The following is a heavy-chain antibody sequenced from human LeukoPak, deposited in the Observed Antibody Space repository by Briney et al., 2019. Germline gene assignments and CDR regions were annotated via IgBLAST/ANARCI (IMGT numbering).Heavy chain of an antibody. CDR1: GFTFSSYD. J-gene: IGHJ6*02. CDR3: AKSARFCTNDVCYTNYYYGMDV. CDR2: ISYDGSNK. Sequence: GRSLRLSCAASGFTFSSYDMHWVRQAPGKGLEWVAVISYDGSNKYYADSVKGRFTISRDNSKNTLSLQMHSLRDEDTAVYYCAKSARFCTNDVCYTNYYYGMDVWGQGTTVTVSS. V-gene: IGHV3-30*18. D-gene: IGHD2-8*01.